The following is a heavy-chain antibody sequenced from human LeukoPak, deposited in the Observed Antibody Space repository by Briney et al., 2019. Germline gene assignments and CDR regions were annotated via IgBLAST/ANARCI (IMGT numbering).Heavy chain of an antibody. CDR2: IKQDGNEK. J-gene: IGHJ4*02. CDR1: GFTLSSFW. CDR3: ATIKVRANNYDTDGFEY. V-gene: IGHV3-7*05. Sequence: GGSLRLSCAASGFTLSSFWMSWVRQAPGKGLEWVANIKQDGNEKYYADSVKGRFTISRDNAKNPLYLQMNSLRAEDTAVYYCATIKVRANNYDTDGFEYWGQGTLVTVSS. D-gene: IGHD3-10*01.